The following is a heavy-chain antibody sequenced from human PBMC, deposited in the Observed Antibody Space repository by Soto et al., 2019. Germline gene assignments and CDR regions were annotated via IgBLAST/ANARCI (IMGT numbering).Heavy chain of an antibody. J-gene: IGHJ6*02. CDR1: GFTFSSYA. CDR3: AKGDYDSSGYYPYYYYGMDV. CDR2: ISGSGGST. V-gene: IGHV3-23*01. Sequence: GGSLRLSCAASGFTFSSYAMSWVRQAPGKGLEWVSAISGSGGSTYYADSVKGRFTISRDNSKNTLYLQMNSLRAEDTAVYYCAKGDYDSSGYYPYYYYGMDVWGQGTTVTVSS. D-gene: IGHD3-22*01.